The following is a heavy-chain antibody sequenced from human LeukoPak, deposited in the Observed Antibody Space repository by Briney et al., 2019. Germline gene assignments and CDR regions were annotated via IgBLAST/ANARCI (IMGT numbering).Heavy chain of an antibody. J-gene: IGHJ6*02. CDR3: ARGFYYDSSGSPFGYYGMDV. CDR1: GGSFSGYY. D-gene: IGHD3-22*01. Sequence: SETLSLTCAVYGGSFSGYYWSWIRQPPGKGLEWIGYIYYSGSTYYNPSLKSRVTISVDTSKNQFSLKLSSVTAADTAVYYCARGFYYDSSGSPFGYYGMDVWGQGTTVTVSS. CDR2: IYYSGST. V-gene: IGHV4-30-4*01.